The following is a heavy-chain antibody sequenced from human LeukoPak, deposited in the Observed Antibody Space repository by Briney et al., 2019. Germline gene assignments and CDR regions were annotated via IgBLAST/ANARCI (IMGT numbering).Heavy chain of an antibody. J-gene: IGHJ4*02. CDR1: GFTFSDYY. D-gene: IGHD4-17*01. Sequence: GGSLRLSCAASGFTFSDYYMSWIRQAPGKGLEWVSYISSSGSTIYYADSVKGRFTISRDNSKNTLYLQLKSLRAEDTAVYYCAKDITTVTTTDGYWGQGTPVTVSS. CDR2: ISSSGSTI. CDR3: AKDITTVTTTDGY. V-gene: IGHV3-11*01.